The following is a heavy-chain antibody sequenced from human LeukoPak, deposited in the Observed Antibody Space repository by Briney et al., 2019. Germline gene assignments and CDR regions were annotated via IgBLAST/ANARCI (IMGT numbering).Heavy chain of an antibody. Sequence: GASVKVSCKASGYTFTTYYLHWVRQAPGQGLEWKGIINPSGGSTTYAQKFQGRVTMTRDMSTTTLYMELSSLRSEDTALYYCAIVHRPAYDILTGNLGAFDIWGQGTMVTVSS. CDR3: AIVHRPAYDILTGNLGAFDI. V-gene: IGHV1-46*03. CDR1: GYTFTTYY. J-gene: IGHJ3*02. CDR2: INPSGGST. D-gene: IGHD3-9*01.